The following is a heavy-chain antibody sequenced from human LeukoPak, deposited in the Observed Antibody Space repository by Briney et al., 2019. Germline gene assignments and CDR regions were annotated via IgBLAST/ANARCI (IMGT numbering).Heavy chain of an antibody. Sequence: ASVKVSCKVSGYTLTELSMHWVRQAPGKGLEWMGGFDPEGGETIYAQKFQGRVTMTEDTSTDTAYMELSSLRSEDTAVYYCATLLYVDTAMVTDYWGQGTLVTVSS. V-gene: IGHV1-24*01. J-gene: IGHJ4*02. CDR3: ATLLYVDTAMVTDY. D-gene: IGHD5-18*01. CDR2: FDPEGGET. CDR1: GYTLTELS.